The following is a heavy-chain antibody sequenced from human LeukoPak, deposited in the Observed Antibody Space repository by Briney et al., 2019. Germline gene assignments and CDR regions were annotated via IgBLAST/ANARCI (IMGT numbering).Heavy chain of an antibody. V-gene: IGHV3-11*01. Sequence: KPGGSLRLSCAASGFIFSDHYMSWIRQAPGKGLEWLSYSSSSGNTTHYADSVRGRFTISRDNSKNTLYLQMNSLRAEDTAVYYCAKESLVVPAAMLNYWGQGTLVTASS. J-gene: IGHJ4*02. CDR1: GFIFSDHY. CDR3: AKESLVVPAAMLNY. D-gene: IGHD2-2*01. CDR2: SSSSGNTT.